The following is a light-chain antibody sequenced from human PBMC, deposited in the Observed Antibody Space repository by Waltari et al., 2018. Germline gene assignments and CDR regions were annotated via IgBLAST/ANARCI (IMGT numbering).Light chain of an antibody. CDR3: HQYVESPAT. Sequence: EIVLTQSPGTVSLSPGDRATFSCWASQSVSTYLAWSQQKPGQAPRLLIYHASPRATGIPDRFSGSGSGTDFSLTISRLEPEDFAMYYCHQYVESPATFGQGTKVEIK. V-gene: IGKV3-20*01. J-gene: IGKJ1*01. CDR2: HAS. CDR1: QSVSTY.